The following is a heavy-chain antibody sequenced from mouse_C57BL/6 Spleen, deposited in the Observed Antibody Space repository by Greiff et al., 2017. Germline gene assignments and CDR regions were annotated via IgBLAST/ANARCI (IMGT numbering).Heavy chain of an antibody. CDR3: ARERDYDGNWFAY. Sequence: QVQLQQSGAELVKPGASVKMSCKASGYTFTSYWITWVKQRPGQGLEWIGDIYPGSGSTNYNEKFKSKATLTVDTSSCTAYMQLSSLTSEDSAVYYCARERDYDGNWFAYWGQGTLVTVSA. CDR2: IYPGSGST. CDR1: GYTFTSYW. V-gene: IGHV1-55*01. J-gene: IGHJ3*01. D-gene: IGHD2-4*01.